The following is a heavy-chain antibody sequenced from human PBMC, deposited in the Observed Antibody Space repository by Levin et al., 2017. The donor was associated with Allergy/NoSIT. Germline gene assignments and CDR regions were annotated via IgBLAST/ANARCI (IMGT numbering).Heavy chain of an antibody. J-gene: IGHJ4*02. CDR3: AKDRWLSELDLRPFDY. Sequence: GGSLRLSCAGSGFTFTDYGMHWVRQAPGKGLEWVAVISYDGSNKYYADSVKGRFTISRDDSKKTVYLQMNTLRAEDTAVYYCAKDRWLSELDLRPFDYWGQGTLVTVSS. D-gene: IGHD3-22*01. V-gene: IGHV3-30*18. CDR1: GFTFTDYG. CDR2: ISYDGSNK.